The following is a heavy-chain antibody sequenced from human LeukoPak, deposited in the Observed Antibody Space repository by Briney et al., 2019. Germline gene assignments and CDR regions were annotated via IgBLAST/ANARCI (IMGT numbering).Heavy chain of an antibody. CDR3: AQYYAGGWFDP. D-gene: IGHD3-3*01. CDR2: IYISGST. CDR1: GDSISSYH. J-gene: IGHJ5*02. V-gene: IGHV4-4*09. Sequence: PSETLSLTCTVSGDSISSYHWSWIRQPPGKGLEWIGYIYISGSTNYNPSLKSRVTISVDTSKNQFSLKLSSVTAADTAVYYCAQYYAGGWFDPWGQGTLVTVSS.